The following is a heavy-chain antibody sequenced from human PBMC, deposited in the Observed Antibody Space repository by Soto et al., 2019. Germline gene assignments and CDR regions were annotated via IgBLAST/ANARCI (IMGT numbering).Heavy chain of an antibody. CDR2: IRSKAYGGTT. CDR1: GFTFGDYT. Sequence: GGSLRRSCTASGFTFGDYTMSWFRQAPGKGLEWVGFIRSKAYGGTTEYAASVKGRFTISRDDSKSIAYLQMNSLKTEDTAVYYCTRGRAVELQWLSEIDAFDIWGQGTMVTVSS. D-gene: IGHD6-19*01. V-gene: IGHV3-49*03. CDR3: TRGRAVELQWLSEIDAFDI. J-gene: IGHJ3*02.